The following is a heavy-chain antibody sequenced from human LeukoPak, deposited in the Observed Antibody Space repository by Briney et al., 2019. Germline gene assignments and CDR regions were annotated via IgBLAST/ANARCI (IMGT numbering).Heavy chain of an antibody. CDR2: INTNTGNP. Sequence: GASVKVSCKASGYTFTSYAMNWVRQAPGQGLEWMGWINTNTGNPTYAQGFIGRFVFSLDTSVSTAYLQISSLKAEDTAVYYCARAKPYCSSTSCGVLRNWFDPWGQGTLVTVSS. CDR1: GYTFTSYA. V-gene: IGHV7-4-1*02. J-gene: IGHJ5*02. CDR3: ARAKPYCSSTSCGVLRNWFDP. D-gene: IGHD2-2*01.